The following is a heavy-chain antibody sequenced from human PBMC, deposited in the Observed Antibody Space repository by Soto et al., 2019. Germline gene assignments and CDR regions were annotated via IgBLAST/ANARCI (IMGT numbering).Heavy chain of an antibody. CDR1: GLTFSTYG. V-gene: IGHV3-30*03. CDR3: ASFWSGGRCYVSGMDV. D-gene: IGHD6-19*01. J-gene: IGHJ6*02. Sequence: QVQLVQSGGGVVQPGRSLRLSCDASGLTFSTYGIHWVRQAPGKGLEWLAIISYDGRNKYYADSVKGRFTISRDNSKNTIYLHMLTLRAEDTAVYYCASFWSGGRCYVSGMDVWGHGTMVTVSS. CDR2: ISYDGRNK.